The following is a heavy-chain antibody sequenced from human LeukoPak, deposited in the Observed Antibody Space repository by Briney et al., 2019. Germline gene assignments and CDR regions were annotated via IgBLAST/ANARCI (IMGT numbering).Heavy chain of an antibody. Sequence: SETLSLTCTVSGGSISSGGYYWSWIRQHPGKGLEWIGYIYYSGSTYYNPSLKSRVTISVDTSKNQFSLRLNSVTAADTAVYYCARQDYDSSYGLDVWGQGTAVTVSS. V-gene: IGHV4-31*03. J-gene: IGHJ6*02. CDR2: IYYSGST. CDR3: ARQDYDSSYGLDV. D-gene: IGHD3-3*01. CDR1: GGSISSGGYY.